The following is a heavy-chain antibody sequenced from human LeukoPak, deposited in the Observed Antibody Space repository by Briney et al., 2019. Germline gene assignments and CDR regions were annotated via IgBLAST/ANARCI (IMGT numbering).Heavy chain of an antibody. CDR1: GGTFSSYA. Sequence: SVKVSCKASGGTFSSYAISWVRQAPGQGLEWMGGIIPIFGTANYAQKFQGRVTITTDESTSTAYMELSSLRSEDTAVYYCARGEGSGDERDYYYYYMDVWRKGTTVTVSS. CDR3: ARGEGSGDERDYYYYYMDV. V-gene: IGHV1-69*05. J-gene: IGHJ6*03. D-gene: IGHD5-12*01. CDR2: IIPIFGTA.